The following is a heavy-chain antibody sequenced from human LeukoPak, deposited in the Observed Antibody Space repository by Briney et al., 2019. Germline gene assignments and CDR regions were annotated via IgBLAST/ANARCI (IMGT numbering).Heavy chain of an antibody. CDR2: IYSGGST. D-gene: IGHD5-18*01. V-gene: IGHV3-53*01. CDR1: GFTVSSNY. J-gene: IGHJ3*02. Sequence: PGGSLRLSCAASGFTVSSNYMSWVRQAPGKGLAWVSVIYSGGSTYYADSVKGRFTISRDNSKNTLYLQMNSLRAEDTAVYYCARDLGSYGSVDAFDIWGQGTMVTVSS. CDR3: ARDLGSYGSVDAFDI.